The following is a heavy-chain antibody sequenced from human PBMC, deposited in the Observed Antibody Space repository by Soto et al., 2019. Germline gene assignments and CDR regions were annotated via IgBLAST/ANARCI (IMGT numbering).Heavy chain of an antibody. CDR1: GYTFTSYA. CDR3: ARGDERYYYYYGMDV. Sequence: ASVKVSCKASGYTFTSYAMHWVRQAPGQRLEWMGWINAGNGNTKYSQKFQGRVTITRDTSASTAYMELSSLRSEDTAVYYCARGDERYYYYYGMDVWGQGTTVTSP. J-gene: IGHJ6*02. V-gene: IGHV1-3*01. D-gene: IGHD1-1*01. CDR2: INAGNGNT.